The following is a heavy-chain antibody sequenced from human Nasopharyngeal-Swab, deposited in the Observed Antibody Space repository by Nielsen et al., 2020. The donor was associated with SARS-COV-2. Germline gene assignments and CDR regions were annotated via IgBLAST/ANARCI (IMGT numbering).Heavy chain of an antibody. Sequence: GESLKISCAASGFTFSSYGMHWVRQAPGKGLEWVAVISYDGSNKYYADSVKGRFTISRDNSKNTLYLQMNSLRAEDTAVYYCATPKLYDSSGYYFDYWGQGTLVTVSS. CDR3: ATPKLYDSSGYYFDY. CDR1: GFTFSSYG. CDR2: ISYDGSNK. J-gene: IGHJ4*02. V-gene: IGHV3-30*03. D-gene: IGHD3-22*01.